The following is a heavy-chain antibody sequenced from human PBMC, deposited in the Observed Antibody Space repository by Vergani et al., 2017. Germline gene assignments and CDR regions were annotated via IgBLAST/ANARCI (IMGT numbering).Heavy chain of an antibody. J-gene: IGHJ6*03. CDR1: GGTFSSYA. CDR2: IIPICGTA. CDR3: AGDLRSGLELRYYYYMDV. V-gene: IGHV1-69*01. Sequence: QVQLVQSGAEVKKPGSSVKVSCKASGGTFSSYAISWVRQAPGQGLEWMGGIIPICGTANYAQKFQGRVTITADESTSTAYMELSSLRSEDTAVYYCAGDLRSGLELRYYYYMDVWGKGTTVTVSS. D-gene: IGHD1-7*01.